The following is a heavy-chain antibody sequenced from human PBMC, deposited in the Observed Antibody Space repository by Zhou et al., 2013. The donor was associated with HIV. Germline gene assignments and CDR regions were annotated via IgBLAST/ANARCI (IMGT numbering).Heavy chain of an antibody. J-gene: IGHJ4*02. V-gene: IGHV1-69*05. D-gene: IGHD2-2*01. CDR1: GGTFNRYA. Sequence: QVQLVQSGAEVKKPGSSVKVSCKTSGGTFNRYAINWVRQAPGQGLEWMGGIIPIFGTANYAQKFRGRVTITTDESTSTAYMEVRSLRSEDTAVYYCTRVFEGCMTSCYYYYWGQGTLVTVSS. CDR3: TRVFEGCMTSCYYYY. CDR2: IIPIFGTA.